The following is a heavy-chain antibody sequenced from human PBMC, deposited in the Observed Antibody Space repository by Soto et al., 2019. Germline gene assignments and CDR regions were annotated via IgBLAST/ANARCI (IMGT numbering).Heavy chain of an antibody. V-gene: IGHV1-69*02. Sequence: VHLEHSGAEVKRPGSSVKVSCTASGGTFTSYTFSWVRQVPGQGLEWMGRIIPILRMADFAQKFQGRVTINADESTSTVYMKLSSLRSEDTAVYYCATIYGSGSAHFDYWGQGTLVTVS. J-gene: IGHJ4*02. CDR1: GGTFTSYT. D-gene: IGHD3-10*01. CDR2: IIPILRMA. CDR3: ATIYGSGSAHFDY.